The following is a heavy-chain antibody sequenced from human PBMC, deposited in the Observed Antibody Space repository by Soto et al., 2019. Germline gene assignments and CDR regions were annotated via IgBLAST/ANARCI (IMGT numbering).Heavy chain of an antibody. CDR1: GFSFSGYY. V-gene: IGHV1-2*02. CDR2: INAHSGGT. D-gene: IGHD6-6*01. J-gene: IGHJ5*02. Sequence: GASVKISCKASGFSFSGYYIHWPRQAPRQGLEWMGWINAHSGGTEYGQKFQGRVTVTRDTSIATAYLTLTSLTSDDTALYYCAKDLTRQLAYWLDPWGQGTQVTVSS. CDR3: AKDLTRQLAYWLDP.